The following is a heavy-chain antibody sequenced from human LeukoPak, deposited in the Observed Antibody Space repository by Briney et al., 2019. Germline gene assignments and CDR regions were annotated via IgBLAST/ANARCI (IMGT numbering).Heavy chain of an antibody. Sequence: SGHTLVKPTETLTLTCTFSGFSLTSSPMGVGWIRQPPGKSLEWLALIYWDDDKRYRPSLQSRLTITKDTPKNQVVLTMTNMDPVDTATYFCAHRLYFVGNWHSGTFDFWGRGTMVTVSS. CDR2: IYWDDDK. CDR3: AHRLYFVGNWHSGTFDF. V-gene: IGHV2-5*02. CDR1: GFSLTSSPMG. J-gene: IGHJ3*01. D-gene: IGHD1/OR15-1a*01.